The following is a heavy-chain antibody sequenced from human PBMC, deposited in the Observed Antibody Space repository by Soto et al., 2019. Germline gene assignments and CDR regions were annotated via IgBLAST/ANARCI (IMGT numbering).Heavy chain of an antibody. J-gene: IGHJ6*03. Sequence: PGGSLRLSCAASGFTFSSYWMSWVRQAPGKGLEWVANIKQDGSEKYYVDSVKGRFTISRDNAKNSLYLQTNSLRAEDTAVYYCARFLMEFCSGYYYYMDVWGKGTTVPVSS. V-gene: IGHV3-7*01. CDR3: ARFLMEFCSGYYYYMDV. CDR2: IKQDGSEK. CDR1: GFTFSSYW. D-gene: IGHD3-3*01.